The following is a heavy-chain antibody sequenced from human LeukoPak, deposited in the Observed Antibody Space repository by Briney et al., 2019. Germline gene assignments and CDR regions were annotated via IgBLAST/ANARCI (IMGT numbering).Heavy chain of an antibody. J-gene: IGHJ4*02. CDR2: FDPEDGET. CDR3: ATDSGGSYSY. Sequence: ASVKVSCKASGYTFTSYAMHWVRQAPGKGLEWMGGFDPEDGETIYAQKFQGRVTMTEDTSTDTAYMELSSLRSEDTAVYYCATDSGGSYSYWGQGTLVTVSS. V-gene: IGHV1-24*01. D-gene: IGHD1-26*01. CDR1: GYTFTSYA.